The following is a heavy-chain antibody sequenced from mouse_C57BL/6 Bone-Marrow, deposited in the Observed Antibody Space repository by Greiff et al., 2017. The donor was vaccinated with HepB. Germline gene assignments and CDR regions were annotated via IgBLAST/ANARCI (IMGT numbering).Heavy chain of an antibody. Sequence: VQLQQSVAELVRPGASVKLSCTASGFNIKNTYMHWVKQRPEQGLEWIGRIDPANGNTKYAPKFQGKATITADTSSNTAYLQLSSLTSEDTAIYYCARAPRWLRRGDYYAMDYWGKGTSVTVSS. CDR3: ARAPRWLRRGDYYAMDY. V-gene: IGHV14-3*01. J-gene: IGHJ4*01. D-gene: IGHD2-2*01. CDR1: GFNIKNTY. CDR2: IDPANGNT.